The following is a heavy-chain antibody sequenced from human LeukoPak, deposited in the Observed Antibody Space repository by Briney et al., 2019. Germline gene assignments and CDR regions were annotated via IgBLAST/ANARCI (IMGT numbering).Heavy chain of an antibody. CDR2: INHFGRT. D-gene: IGHD5-18*01. CDR3: ARSYRAHQTFYSSHFFDY. CDR1: GGSISSSSYF. Sequence: SETLSLTCTVSGGSISSSSYFWGWIRQPLGKGLEWIGEINHFGRTKYNPSLKSRVTISGDTSKNQFSLKINSLTAADTAVYYCARSYRAHQTFYSSHFFDYWGQGTLVTVSS. J-gene: IGHJ4*02. V-gene: IGHV4-39*07.